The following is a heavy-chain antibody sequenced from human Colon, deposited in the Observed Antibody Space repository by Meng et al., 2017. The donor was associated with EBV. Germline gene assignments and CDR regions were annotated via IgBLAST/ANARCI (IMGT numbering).Heavy chain of an antibody. V-gene: IGHV4-34*01. Sequence: GGSFSGNFWTWIRQSPGEGLEWIGEIHHSGSTKYNPSLKNRVSISLDTSKKQFSLQLTSVTAADTAVYFCARDPAQEDFDTSGYMYDSWGPGTLVTVSS. D-gene: IGHD3-22*01. J-gene: IGHJ5*01. CDR2: IHHSGST. CDR3: ARDPAQEDFDTSGYMYDS. CDR1: GGSFSGNF.